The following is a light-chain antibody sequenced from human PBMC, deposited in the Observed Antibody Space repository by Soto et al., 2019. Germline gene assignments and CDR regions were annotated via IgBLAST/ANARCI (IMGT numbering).Light chain of an antibody. Sequence: EIVLTQSPATLSLSPGERATLSCRASQSISSFLAWYQQKPGQAPRLLIYDASDRATGVPARFSGSGSGTDFTLTISSPEPEDFAVYYCQQRSIWPPITFGQGTRLEIK. J-gene: IGKJ5*01. CDR1: QSISSF. CDR2: DAS. CDR3: QQRSIWPPIT. V-gene: IGKV3-11*01.